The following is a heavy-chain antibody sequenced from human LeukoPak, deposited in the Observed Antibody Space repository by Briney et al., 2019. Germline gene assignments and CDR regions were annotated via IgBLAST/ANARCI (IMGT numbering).Heavy chain of an antibody. CDR3: AGRVTGYSSGYVY. CDR1: GLTFNNYA. J-gene: IGHJ4*02. Sequence: GGSLRLSCAVSGLTFNNYAMSWVRQAPGKGLEWVSAISKSGDHTYYAASAKGRFTIYRDNSKNTQYLQMNSLRAEDTAVYYCAGRVTGYSSGYVYWGQGTLVTVSS. CDR2: ISKSGDHT. V-gene: IGHV3-23*01. D-gene: IGHD5-18*01.